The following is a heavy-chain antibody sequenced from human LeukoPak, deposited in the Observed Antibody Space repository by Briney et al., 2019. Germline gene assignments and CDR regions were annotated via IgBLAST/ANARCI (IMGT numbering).Heavy chain of an antibody. Sequence: ASVNVSCKASGYTFTSYVISWVRQAPGQGLEWMGWISAYNGNTNYAHKLQGRVTMTTDTPTSTAYMELRSLTSDDTAVYYCARDPPWFGEFVEYFQHWGQGTLVTVSS. J-gene: IGHJ1*01. CDR3: ARDPPWFGEFVEYFQH. V-gene: IGHV1-18*01. CDR2: ISAYNGNT. D-gene: IGHD3-10*01. CDR1: GYTFTSYV.